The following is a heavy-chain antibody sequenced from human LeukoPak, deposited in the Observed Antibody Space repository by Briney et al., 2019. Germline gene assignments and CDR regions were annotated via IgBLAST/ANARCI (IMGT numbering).Heavy chain of an antibody. CDR3: ARDLNLGDFWSGSFDP. D-gene: IGHD3-3*01. V-gene: IGHV3-21*01. Sequence: PGGSLRLSCAASGFTFSSYSMNWVRQAPGKGLEWVSPISSSSSYIYYADSVKGRFTISRDNAKNSLYLQMNSLRAEDTAVYYCARDLNLGDFWSGSFDPWGQGTLVTVSS. J-gene: IGHJ5*02. CDR2: ISSSSSYI. CDR1: GFTFSSYS.